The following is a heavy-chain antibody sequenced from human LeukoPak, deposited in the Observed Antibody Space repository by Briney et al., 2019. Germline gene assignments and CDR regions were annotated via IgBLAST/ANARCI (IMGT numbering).Heavy chain of an antibody. Sequence: KASERLSLTCGVSGGSITSTNWWSWVRQPPGQGLEWIGEISLTGRTNYNPSLIGRVIMSLDESRNQLSLTLTSVTAADTAMYYCTRESGPYCPFGYWGQGTLVVVPS. J-gene: IGHJ4*02. CDR2: ISLTGRT. CDR3: TRESGPYCPFGY. V-gene: IGHV4-4*02. D-gene: IGHD1-26*01. CDR1: GGSITSTNW.